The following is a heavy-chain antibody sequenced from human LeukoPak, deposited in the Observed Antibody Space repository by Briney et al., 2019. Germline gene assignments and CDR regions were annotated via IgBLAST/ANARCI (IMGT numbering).Heavy chain of an antibody. V-gene: IGHV5-51*01. Sequence: GESLKISCKGSGYFFTNCWIGWVRQMPGKGLEWMGFIFPGDSDTRYSPSFQGQVTISADKSISTAYLQWSSLKASDTAMYYCARPGGCSGGSCYYYGMDVWGQGTTVTVSS. CDR2: IFPGDSDT. CDR1: GYFFTNCW. CDR3: ARPGGCSGGSCYYYGMDV. J-gene: IGHJ6*02. D-gene: IGHD2-15*01.